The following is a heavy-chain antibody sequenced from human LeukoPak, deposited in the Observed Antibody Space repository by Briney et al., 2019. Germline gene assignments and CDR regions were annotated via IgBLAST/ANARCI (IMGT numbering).Heavy chain of an antibody. CDR1: GFIFSNAW. CDR3: TTDMDR. Sequence: GGSLRLSCKASGFIFSNAWMSWVRQAPGKGLEWVARIKSKSDGETIDYAAPVQGRFSISRDDSKNTLYLQMNSLKTDDTAVYYCTTDMDRWGQGTLITVSS. CDR2: IKSKSDGETI. J-gene: IGHJ4*02. D-gene: IGHD3-10*01. V-gene: IGHV3-15*01.